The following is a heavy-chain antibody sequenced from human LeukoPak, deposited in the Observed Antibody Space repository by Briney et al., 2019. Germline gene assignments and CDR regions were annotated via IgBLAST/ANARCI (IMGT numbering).Heavy chain of an antibody. J-gene: IGHJ4*02. CDR2: IYAGGST. V-gene: IGHV4-61*02. D-gene: IGHD6-13*01. Sequence: PSETLSLTCIVSGASITSGTYYWTWIRQPAGKGLEWIGRIYAGGSTNYNPSLKSRLTMSIDTSKNQFSLKLSSVTAADTAIYYRARVHHPGAAGPWGLDSWGQGTLVTVSS. CDR3: ARVHHPGAAGPWGLDS. CDR1: GASITSGTYY.